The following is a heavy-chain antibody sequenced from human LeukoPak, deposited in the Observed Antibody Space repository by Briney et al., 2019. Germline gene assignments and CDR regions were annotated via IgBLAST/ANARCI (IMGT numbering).Heavy chain of an antibody. CDR3: ARGTDTSGWLDC. Sequence: PGGSLRLPCAASGFTFIKYGMHWVRQAPGKGLEWVAVIWLDGSQKYYGDSVKGRFTISRDNSKNTLYLQMNSLRAEDTAVYYCARGTDTSGWLDCWGQGTLVTVSS. D-gene: IGHD6-19*01. V-gene: IGHV3-33*01. J-gene: IGHJ5*01. CDR1: GFTFIKYG. CDR2: IWLDGSQK.